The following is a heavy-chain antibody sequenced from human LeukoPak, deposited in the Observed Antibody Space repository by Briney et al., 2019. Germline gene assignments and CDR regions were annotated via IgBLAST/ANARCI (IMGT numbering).Heavy chain of an antibody. CDR2: ISSSGTT. J-gene: IGHJ4*02. Sequence: GGSLRLSCAASGLRFSSYGMNWVRQAPGKGLEWTSFISSSGTTSYADSVKGRFTISRDNAKNSLYLQMNSLRAEDTAVYYCARGTIAAAGYYYFDYWGQGTQVTVSS. V-gene: IGHV3-48*04. CDR1: GLRFSSYG. D-gene: IGHD6-13*01. CDR3: ARGTIAAAGYYYFDY.